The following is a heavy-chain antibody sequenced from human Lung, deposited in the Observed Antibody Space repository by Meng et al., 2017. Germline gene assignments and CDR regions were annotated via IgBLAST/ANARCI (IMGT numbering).Heavy chain of an antibody. D-gene: IGHD4-11*01. J-gene: IGHJ4*02. V-gene: IGHV4-34*01. CDR2: INHSGST. CDR1: GGSFSDYY. Sequence: QLQQGGAGLFKPSEPLSLTCVVSGGSFSDYYWSWIRQPPGKGLEWIGEINHSGSTNYNPSLESRATISVDTSQNNLSLKLSSVTAADSAVYYCARGPTTMAHDFDYWGQGTLVTVFS. CDR3: ARGPTTMAHDFDY.